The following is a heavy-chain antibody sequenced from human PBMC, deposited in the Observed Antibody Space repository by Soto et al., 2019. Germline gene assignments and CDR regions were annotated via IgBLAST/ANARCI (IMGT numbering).Heavy chain of an antibody. CDR1: GFTFSSYG. V-gene: IGHV3-33*01. CDR3: ARGGAGYGMDV. J-gene: IGHJ6*02. Sequence: QVQLVESGGGVVQPGRSLRLSCAASGFTFSSYGMHWVRQAPGKGLEWVAVIWYDGSNKYYADSVKGRFTISRDNSTNTLYLRMNSLRAEDTAVYYCARGGAGYGMDVWGQGTTVTVSS. D-gene: IGHD6-19*01. CDR2: IWYDGSNK.